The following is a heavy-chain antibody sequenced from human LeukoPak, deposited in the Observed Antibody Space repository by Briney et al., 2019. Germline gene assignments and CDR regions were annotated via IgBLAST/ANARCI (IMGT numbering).Heavy chain of an antibody. CDR2: ISGSGGST. V-gene: IGHV3-23*01. CDR1: GFTFSSYW. Sequence: GGSLRLSCAASGFTFSSYWMSWVRQAPGKGLEWVSAISGSGGSTYYADSVKGRFTISRDNSKNTLYLQMNSLRAEDTAVYYCAKDARGDYDFWSGYYSWGQGTLVTVSS. J-gene: IGHJ4*02. CDR3: AKDARGDYDFWSGYYS. D-gene: IGHD3-3*01.